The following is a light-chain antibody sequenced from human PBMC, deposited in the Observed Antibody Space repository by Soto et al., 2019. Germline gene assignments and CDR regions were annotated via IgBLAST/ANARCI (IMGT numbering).Light chain of an antibody. CDR2: GAS. V-gene: IGKV3-20*01. Sequence: EIVLTQSPAILSVSPGERATLSCRASQSISRSLAWYQQKPGQAPRLLIYGASSRATGIPDRFSGSGSGTDFTLTISRLEPEDFAVYYCQQYGSSLTWTFGQGTKVDIK. CDR3: QQYGSSLTWT. J-gene: IGKJ1*01. CDR1: QSISRS.